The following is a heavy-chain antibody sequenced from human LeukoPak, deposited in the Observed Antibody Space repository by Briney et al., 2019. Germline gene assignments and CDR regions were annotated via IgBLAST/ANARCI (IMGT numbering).Heavy chain of an antibody. D-gene: IGHD1-14*01. J-gene: IGHJ3*02. V-gene: IGHV3-20*04. Sequence: GGSLRLSCAASGFTVSSNYMSWVRQAPGKGLEWVSGINWNGGTTGYVDSVKGRFTISRDNAKNSLYLQMNILRAEDTALYYCARDKGKYGRSAFDIWGQGTMVTVSS. CDR3: ARDKGKYGRSAFDI. CDR1: GFTVSSNY. CDR2: INWNGGTT.